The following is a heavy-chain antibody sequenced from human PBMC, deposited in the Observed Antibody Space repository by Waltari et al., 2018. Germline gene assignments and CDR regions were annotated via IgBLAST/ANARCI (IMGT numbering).Heavy chain of an antibody. CDR2: LKSKAEGGTT. D-gene: IGHD2-2*01. Sequence: EVQLVESGGGLVKPGDSLRLSCLASGFTFANAWINWVRQAPGKGLEWVGRLKSKAEGGTTDYAAPVKGRFAISRDVSKDTAYLQMNSLKTEDTAMYFCTTEGGRTWPMYWGQGTLVTVSS. CDR1: GFTFANAW. J-gene: IGHJ4*02. CDR3: TTEGGRTWPMY. V-gene: IGHV3-15*01.